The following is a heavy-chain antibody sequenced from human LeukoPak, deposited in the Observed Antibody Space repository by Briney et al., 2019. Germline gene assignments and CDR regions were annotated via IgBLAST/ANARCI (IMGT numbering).Heavy chain of an antibody. J-gene: IGHJ5*02. V-gene: IGHV1-8*01. Sequence: ASVKVSCKASGYTFTSYDINWVRQATGQGLEWMGWMNPNSGNTGYAQKFQGRVTMTRSTSISTAYMELSSLRSEDTAVYYCARGPRFASSAIFDPWGQGTLVTVSS. CDR1: GYTFTSYD. D-gene: IGHD6-19*01. CDR3: ARGPRFASSAIFDP. CDR2: MNPNSGNT.